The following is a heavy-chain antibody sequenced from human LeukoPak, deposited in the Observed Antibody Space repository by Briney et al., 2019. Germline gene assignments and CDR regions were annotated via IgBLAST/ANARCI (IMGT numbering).Heavy chain of an antibody. V-gene: IGHV4-34*01. Sequence: SETLSLTCAVYGGSFSGYYWSWIRQPPGKGLEWIGEINRSGSTNYNPSLKTRVTISVDTSKNQFSLKLSSVTAADTAVYYCARGPNSPYDILTGPFDYWGQGTLVTVSS. CDR2: INRSGST. J-gene: IGHJ4*02. D-gene: IGHD3-9*01. CDR3: ARGPNSPYDILTGPFDY. CDR1: GGSFSGYY.